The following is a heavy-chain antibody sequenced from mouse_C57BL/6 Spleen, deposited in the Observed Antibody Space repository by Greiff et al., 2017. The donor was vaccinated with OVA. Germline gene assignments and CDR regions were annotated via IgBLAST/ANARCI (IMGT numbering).Heavy chain of an antibody. J-gene: IGHJ1*03. V-gene: IGHV1-53*01. D-gene: IGHD1-1*01. CDR2: INPSNGGT. CDR1: GYTFTSYW. CDR3: ARGGYYGSYWYFDV. Sequence: QVQLQQPGTELVKPGASVNLSCKASGYTFTSYWMHWVKQRPGQGLEWIGNINPSNGGTNYNEKFKSKATLTVDKSSSTAYMQLSSLTSEDSAVYYCARGGYYGSYWYFDVWGTGTTVTVSS.